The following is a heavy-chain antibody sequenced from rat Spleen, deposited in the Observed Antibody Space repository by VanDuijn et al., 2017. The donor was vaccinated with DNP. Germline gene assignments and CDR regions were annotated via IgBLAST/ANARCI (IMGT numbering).Heavy chain of an antibody. CDR3: TTHGSIATISTGAMDV. J-gene: IGHJ4*01. CDR1: GFTFSHYD. CDR2: ITYDGVNT. D-gene: IGHD1-2*01. V-gene: IGHV5-7*01. Sequence: EVQLVESGGGLVQPGRSMKLSCAASGFTFSHYDMVWVRQAPKEGLEWVATITYDGVNTYYRDSVTGRFTISRDNAKSTLYLQMDSLRSEDTATYYCTTHGSIATISTGAMDVWGQGTSVTVSS.